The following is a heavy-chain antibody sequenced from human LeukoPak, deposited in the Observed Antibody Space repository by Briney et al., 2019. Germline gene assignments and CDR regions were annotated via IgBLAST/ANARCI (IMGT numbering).Heavy chain of an antibody. CDR1: GSIVSSNY. V-gene: IGHV3-53*01. CDR2: IYSDGTT. J-gene: IGHJ3*02. Sequence: GGSLRLSCAASGSIVSSNYMSWVRQAPGQGLEWVSVIYSDGTTYYADSVKGRFTISRDNSKNTLYLQMNSLRAEDTAVYYCARDSPYSDYLIGGAFNIWGLGTMVTVSS. D-gene: IGHD4-11*01. CDR3: ARDSPYSDYLIGGAFNI.